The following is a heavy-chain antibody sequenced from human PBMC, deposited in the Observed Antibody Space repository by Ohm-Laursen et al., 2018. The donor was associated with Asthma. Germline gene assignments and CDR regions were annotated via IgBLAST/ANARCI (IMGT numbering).Heavy chain of an antibody. CDR3: ARVRFYETGAYFETFDP. CDR1: GGSISSYY. V-gene: IGHV4-59*01. CDR2: VFDSGST. Sequence: SETLSLTCTVSGGSISSYYWTWIRQPPGKGLEWIGYVFDSGSTHYNPSLKSRVTMSLDMSKNQFSLKLSSVTAADTAVYYCARVRFYETGAYFETFDPWGQGTLVTVSS. J-gene: IGHJ5*02. D-gene: IGHD3-22*01.